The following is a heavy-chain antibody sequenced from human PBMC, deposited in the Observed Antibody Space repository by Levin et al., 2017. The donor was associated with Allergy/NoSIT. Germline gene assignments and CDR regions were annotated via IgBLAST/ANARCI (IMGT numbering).Heavy chain of an antibody. D-gene: IGHD5-12*01. CDR2: IYVTGST. J-gene: IGHJ6*04. CDR3: ARDLEGFSGYKPHCSTYV. CDR1: GDSISRGFYY. V-gene: IGHV4-61*02. Sequence: SQTLSLTCSVSGDSISRGFYYWSWIRQPAGEGLEWIGRIYVTGSTTYSPSLKSRVTISLDRSKDQVSLKINSVTAADTAVYYCARDLEGFSGYKPHCSTYVCGKETTVTVSP.